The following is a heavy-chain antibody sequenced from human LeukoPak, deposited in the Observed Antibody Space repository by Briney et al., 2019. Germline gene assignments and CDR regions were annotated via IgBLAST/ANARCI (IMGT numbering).Heavy chain of an antibody. J-gene: IGHJ4*02. CDR1: GFTFSNYV. CDR3: ARYYYTSGPFGY. Sequence: GGSLRLSCAGSGFTFSNYVMNWVRQAPGKGLEWVSYISGSGSTKHYADSVKGRFTISRDNAKNSLYLQMNSLRDEDTAVYYCARYYYTSGPFGYWGQGTLVTVSS. V-gene: IGHV3-48*03. CDR2: ISGSGSTK. D-gene: IGHD3-10*01.